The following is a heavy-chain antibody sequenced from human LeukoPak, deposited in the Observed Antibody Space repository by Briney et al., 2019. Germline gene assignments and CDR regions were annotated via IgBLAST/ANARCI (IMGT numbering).Heavy chain of an antibody. CDR3: AREGPPVWVLDY. D-gene: IGHD5-18*01. V-gene: IGHV3-21*01. CDR1: GFTFSIYS. J-gene: IGHJ4*02. Sequence: PGGSLRLSCAAAGFTFSIYSMNWVRQAPGKGLEWVSRISSGSGDKHYADSVKGRFTIARDNAKNSLYLQMNSLSAEDTAVYYCAREGPPVWVLDYWGQGTLVTVSS. CDR2: ISSGSGDK.